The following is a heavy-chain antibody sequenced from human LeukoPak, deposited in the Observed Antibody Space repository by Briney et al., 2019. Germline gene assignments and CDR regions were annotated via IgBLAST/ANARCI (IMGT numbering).Heavy chain of an antibody. J-gene: IGHJ3*02. CDR1: GYTFTTYA. CDR2: ISAYNGNT. Sequence: ASVKVSCKASGYTFTTYAISWVRQAPGQGLEWMGWISAYNGNTNYAQKLQGRVTITTDTSTSTAYMELRSLRSDDSAVYYCARDKRPLLNTYYYDSSGRDAFDIWGQGTMVTVSS. V-gene: IGHV1-18*01. D-gene: IGHD3-22*01. CDR3: ARDKRPLLNTYYYDSSGRDAFDI.